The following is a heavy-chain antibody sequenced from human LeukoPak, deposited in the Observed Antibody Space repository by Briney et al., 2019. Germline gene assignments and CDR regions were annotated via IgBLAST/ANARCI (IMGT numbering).Heavy chain of an antibody. D-gene: IGHD2-15*01. CDR1: GYTFTTYG. V-gene: IGHV1-18*01. CDR2: ISAYNGNT. Sequence: GASVKVSCKASGYTFTTYGISWVRQAPGQGLEWIGWISAYNGNTNYAQNLQGRVTMTRDTFTSTAYMELRSLRSDDTAVYYCARGEPVSPGQVVEGSFDYWGQGALVTVSS. CDR3: ARGEPVSPGQVVEGSFDY. J-gene: IGHJ4*02.